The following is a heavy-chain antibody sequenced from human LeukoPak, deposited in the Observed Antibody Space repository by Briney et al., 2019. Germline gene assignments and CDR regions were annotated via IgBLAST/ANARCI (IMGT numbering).Heavy chain of an antibody. D-gene: IGHD1-26*01. CDR2: IYPSGST. J-gene: IGHJ4*02. CDR1: GGSISSYF. V-gene: IGHV4-4*07. Sequence: SQTLSLTCTVSGGSISSYFWSWIRQPAGKGLEWIGRIYPSGSTNYQSSLKSRVTMSVDTSKNQFSLKLNSVTAADTAVYYCARSSGSFTSFDYWGQGTLSPSPQ. CDR3: ARSSGSFTSFDY.